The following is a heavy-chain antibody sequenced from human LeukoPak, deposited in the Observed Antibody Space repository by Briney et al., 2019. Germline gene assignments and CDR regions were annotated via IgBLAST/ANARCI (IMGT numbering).Heavy chain of an antibody. CDR3: ARYGLRFLEWFYNWFDP. V-gene: IGHV3-30-3*01. J-gene: IGHJ5*02. Sequence: GGSLRLSCAASGFTFSSYAMHWVRQAPGKGLEWVAVISYDGSNKYYADSVKGRFTISRDNSKNTLYLQMNSLRAEDTAVYYCARYGLRFLEWFYNWFDPWGQGTLVTVSS. D-gene: IGHD3-3*01. CDR2: ISYDGSNK. CDR1: GFTFSSYA.